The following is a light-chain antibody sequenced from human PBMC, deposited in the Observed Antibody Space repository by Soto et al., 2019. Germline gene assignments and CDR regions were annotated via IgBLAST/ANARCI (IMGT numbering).Light chain of an antibody. J-gene: IGLJ1*01. V-gene: IGLV2-14*01. CDR3: SSYTSSSTLRV. CDR2: EVS. Sequence: QSVLTQPVSVSGSPGQSITISCTGTSSDVGGYNYVSWYQQHPGKAPKLMIYEVSNRPSGVSNRFSGSKSSNTASLTISGLQAEDEADYYCSSYTSSSTLRVFGTGTKVTVL. CDR1: SSDVGGYNY.